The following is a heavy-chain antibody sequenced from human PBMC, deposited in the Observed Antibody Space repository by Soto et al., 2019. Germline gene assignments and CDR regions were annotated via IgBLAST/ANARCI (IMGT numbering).Heavy chain of an antibody. J-gene: IGHJ4*02. Sequence: PGGSLRLSCAASGFTFSSYGIHWVRQAPGKGLEWVAIIWYDGSNKYYAESVKGRLTISMDKSKNQLPLNLNSVTTADTAVYYCARGQLLFAYWGQGTPVTVSS. CDR1: GFTFSSYG. V-gene: IGHV3-30*02. CDR3: ARGQLLFAY. CDR2: IWYDGSNK. D-gene: IGHD3-10*02.